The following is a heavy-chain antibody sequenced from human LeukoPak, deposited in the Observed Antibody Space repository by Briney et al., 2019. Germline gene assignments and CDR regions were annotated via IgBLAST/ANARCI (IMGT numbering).Heavy chain of an antibody. CDR1: GGTFSSYA. V-gene: IGHV1-69*13. J-gene: IGHJ4*02. D-gene: IGHD5-12*01. CDR3: AREGQRYSGYDRGFDY. Sequence: VASVKVSCKASGGTFSSYAISWVRQAPGQGLEWMGGIIPIFGTANYAQKFQGRVTITADESTSTAYMELSSLRSEDTVVYYCAREGQRYSGYDRGFDYWGQGTLVTVSS. CDR2: IIPIFGTA.